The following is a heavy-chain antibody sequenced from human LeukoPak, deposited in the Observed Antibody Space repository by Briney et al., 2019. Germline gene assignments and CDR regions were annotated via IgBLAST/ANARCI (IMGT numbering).Heavy chain of an antibody. CDR1: GGSISSSYW. J-gene: IGHJ4*02. D-gene: IGHD5-24*01. Sequence: PSETLSLTCAVSGGSISSSYWWSWVRQPPGKGLEWIGEVYHSVSTNYYPSLKSRVTISVDTSKNQFSLKLNSVTAADTAVYYCARHRSKWLQSSFDYWGQGTLVTVSS. CDR3: ARHRSKWLQSSFDY. CDR2: VYHSVST. V-gene: IGHV4-4*02.